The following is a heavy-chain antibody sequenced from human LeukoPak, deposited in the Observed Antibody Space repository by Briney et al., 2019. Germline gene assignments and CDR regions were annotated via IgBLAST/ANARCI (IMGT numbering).Heavy chain of an antibody. V-gene: IGHV1-69*04. D-gene: IGHD3/OR15-3a*01. CDR2: IIPALDRA. J-gene: IGHJ3*02. CDR1: GGNFNNYA. CDR3: ARRTDAVDDAFDI. Sequence: VKVSCKASGGNFNNYAVNWVRQAPGQGLQWMGRIIPALDRANYAHNFQGRLTITADKSTKTAYMELSSLRSEDTGLYFCARRTDAVDDAFDIWGQGTMLTVSS.